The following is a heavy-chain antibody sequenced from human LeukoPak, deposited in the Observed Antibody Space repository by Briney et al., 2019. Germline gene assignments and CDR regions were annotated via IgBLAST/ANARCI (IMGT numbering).Heavy chain of an antibody. CDR1: GGSISSGSCY. CDR2: IYTSGST. V-gene: IGHV4-61*02. Sequence: PSQTLSLTCTVSGGSISSGSCYWSWIRQPAGKGLEWIGRIYTSGSTNYNPSLKSRVTMSVDTSKNQFSLKLSSVTAADTAVYYCARGKGVGDWYYFDYWGQGTLVTVSS. J-gene: IGHJ4*02. D-gene: IGHD3/OR15-3a*01. CDR3: ARGKGVGDWYYFDY.